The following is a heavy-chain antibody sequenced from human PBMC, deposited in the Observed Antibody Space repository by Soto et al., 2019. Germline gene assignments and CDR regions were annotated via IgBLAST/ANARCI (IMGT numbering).Heavy chain of an antibody. CDR2: ISYDGSNK. D-gene: IGHD3-16*02. V-gene: IGHV3-30*18. CDR3: AKDATPFVLPYYYYMDV. Sequence: GGSLRLSCAASGFTFSSYGMHWVRQAPGKGLEWVAVISYDGSNKYYADSVKGRFTISRDNSKNTLYLQMNSLRAEDTAVHYCAKDATPFVLPYYYYMDVWGKGTTVTVSS. J-gene: IGHJ6*03. CDR1: GFTFSSYG.